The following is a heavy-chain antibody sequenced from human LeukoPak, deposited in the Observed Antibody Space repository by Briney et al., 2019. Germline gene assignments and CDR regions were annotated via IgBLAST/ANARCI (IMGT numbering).Heavy chain of an antibody. D-gene: IGHD3-22*01. J-gene: IGHJ3*02. CDR1: GFTVSSNY. CDR3: ATRDYYDSSGYSDAFDI. Sequence: PGGSLRLSCAASGFTVSSNYMSWVRQAPGKGLEWVSVIYSGGSTYYADSVKGRFTISRDNSKNTLYLQMNSLRAEDTAVYYCATRDYYDSSGYSDAFDIWGQGTKVTVSS. CDR2: IYSGGST. V-gene: IGHV3-66*02.